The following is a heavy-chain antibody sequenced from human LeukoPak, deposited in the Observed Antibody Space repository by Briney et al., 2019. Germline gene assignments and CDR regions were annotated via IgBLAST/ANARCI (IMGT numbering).Heavy chain of an antibody. Sequence: GGSLSFSCEASGLTASRNSMSWVRQAQGKGLEWVSVIYSGGSTYYADSVKGRFTISRDNSKNTLYLQMNSLRAEDTAVYYCAREDSSGYYYVHWGQGTLVTVSS. V-gene: IGHV3-53*01. J-gene: IGHJ4*02. D-gene: IGHD3-22*01. CDR1: GLTASRNS. CDR2: IYSGGST. CDR3: AREDSSGYYYVH.